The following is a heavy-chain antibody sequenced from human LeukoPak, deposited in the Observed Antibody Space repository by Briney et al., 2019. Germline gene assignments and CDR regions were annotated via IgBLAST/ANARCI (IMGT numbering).Heavy chain of an antibody. D-gene: IGHD2-15*01. Sequence: SETLSLPCTVSGGSISSSSYYWGWIRQPPGKGLEWIGSIYYSGSTYYNPSLKSRVTISVDTSKNQFSLKLSSVTAADTAVYYCARQGYCSGGSCYGDFDYWGQGTLVTVSS. CDR1: GGSISSSSYY. V-gene: IGHV4-39*01. CDR3: ARQGYCSGGSCYGDFDY. J-gene: IGHJ4*02. CDR2: IYYSGST.